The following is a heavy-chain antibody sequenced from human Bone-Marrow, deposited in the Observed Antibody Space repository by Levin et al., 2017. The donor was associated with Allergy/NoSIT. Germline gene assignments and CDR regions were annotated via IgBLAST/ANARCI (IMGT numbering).Heavy chain of an antibody. J-gene: IGHJ6*02. CDR3: ARDRTYGMLRNYGMDG. CDR2: INSGSTDI. CDR1: GFNFSTYN. Sequence: GGSLRLSCAASGFNFSTYNMNWVRQAPGKALEWVSSINSGSTDIYYADSLKGRFTISRDNAEHSLYLQMNGLRAGDTAVYYCARDRTYGMLRNYGMDGWGQGTTVTVSS. D-gene: IGHD3-10*02. V-gene: IGHV3-21*01.